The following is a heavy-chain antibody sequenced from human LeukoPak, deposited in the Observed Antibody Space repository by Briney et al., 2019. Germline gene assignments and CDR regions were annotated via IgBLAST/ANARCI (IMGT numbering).Heavy chain of an antibody. J-gene: IGHJ4*02. CDR2: IKQDGSEK. CDR1: GFTLSTYW. V-gene: IGHV3-7*02. CDR3: ARLKGGRSLFEY. Sequence: GGSLRLSCAASGFTLSTYWMTWVRQAPGKGLEWVANIKQDGSEKYYADSVKGRFTISRDNAKNSLYLQMNSLRAEDTAVYYCARLKGGRSLFEYWGQGTLVTVSP. D-gene: IGHD1-26*01.